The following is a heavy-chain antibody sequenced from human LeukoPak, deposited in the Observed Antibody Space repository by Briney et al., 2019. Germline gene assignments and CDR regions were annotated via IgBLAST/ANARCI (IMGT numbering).Heavy chain of an antibody. CDR2: IDPSDSYT. CDR3: ARSPRCSGGSCKNNWFDP. D-gene: IGHD2-15*01. Sequence: GESLRISCKGSGYSFTSYWISWVRQMPGKGLEWMGRIDPSDSYTNYSPSLQGHVTISADKSISTAYLQWSSLKASDTAMYYCARSPRCSGGSCKNNWFDPWGQGTLVTVSS. J-gene: IGHJ5*02. CDR1: GYSFTSYW. V-gene: IGHV5-10-1*01.